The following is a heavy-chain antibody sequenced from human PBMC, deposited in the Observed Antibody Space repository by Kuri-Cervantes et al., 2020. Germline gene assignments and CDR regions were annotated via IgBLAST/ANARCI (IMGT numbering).Heavy chain of an antibody. D-gene: IGHD1-7*01. Sequence: GESLKIHCVASGFTFSSFGMHWVRQAPGKGLEWVAVISYDGSSKYSAVSVKGRFTISRDNSKKTLYLQMNSLKAEDTAVYYCARGPITGTIFDAFDIWGQGTMVTVSS. CDR2: ISYDGSSK. V-gene: IGHV3-30*03. J-gene: IGHJ3*02. CDR1: GFTFSSFG. CDR3: ARGPITGTIFDAFDI.